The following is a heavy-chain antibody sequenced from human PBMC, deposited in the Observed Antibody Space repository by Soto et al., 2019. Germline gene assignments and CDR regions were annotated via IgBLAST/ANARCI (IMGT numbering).Heavy chain of an antibody. Sequence: PSETLSLTCTVSGGSISSYYWSWIRQPPGKGLEWIGYIYYSGSTNYNPSLKSRVTISVDTSKNQFSLKLSSVTAADTAVYYCARSRGSGYPYYYYGMDVWGQGTTVTV. V-gene: IGHV4-59*01. D-gene: IGHD5-12*01. J-gene: IGHJ6*02. CDR2: IYYSGST. CDR1: GGSISSYY. CDR3: ARSRGSGYPYYYYGMDV.